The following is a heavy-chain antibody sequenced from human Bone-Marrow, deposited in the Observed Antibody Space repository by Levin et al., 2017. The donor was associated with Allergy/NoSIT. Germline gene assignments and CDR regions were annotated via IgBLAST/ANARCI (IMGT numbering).Heavy chain of an antibody. CDR3: ARHIYYGSGRSFYIDY. CDR2: IWPGDSET. V-gene: IGHV5-51*01. D-gene: IGHD3-10*01. J-gene: IGHJ4*02. Sequence: GGSLRLSCKASGYTFTSYWIGWVRQMPGKGLEWMGVIWPGDSETRYSPSFQEQVTISADRSTNTAYLQWRSLKASDTAMYFCARHIYYGSGRSFYIDYWGQGILVTVSS. CDR1: GYTFTSYW.